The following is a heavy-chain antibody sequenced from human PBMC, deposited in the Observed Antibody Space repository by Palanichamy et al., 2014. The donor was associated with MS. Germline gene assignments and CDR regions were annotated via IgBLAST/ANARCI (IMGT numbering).Heavy chain of an antibody. V-gene: IGHV4-39*01. CDR1: VAPSLVVFTY. J-gene: IGHJ4*02. Sequence: QLQLQESGPRTGEAFRRPCPSPALSLVAPSLVVFTYWGWIRQPPGKGLEWIGSIYYSGSTFYNPSLKSRVTISVDTSKNQFSLGLSSVTAADTAVYYCAREIGDTSLHRMDYWGQGTLVTVSS. CDR2: IYYSGST. CDR3: AREIGDTSLHRMDY. D-gene: IGHD3-16*01.